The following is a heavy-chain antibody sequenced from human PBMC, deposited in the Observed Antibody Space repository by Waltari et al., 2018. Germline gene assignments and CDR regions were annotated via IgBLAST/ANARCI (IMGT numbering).Heavy chain of an antibody. Sequence: QLQLQESGPGLVKPSGTLSLICAVSGDSMNYWWRWVRQPAGKGLEWIGQVLGSGRTNYNPSFASRATLSLATSTHQFSLKMTSATAGDTALYYFARDRGRGLYLDTWGQGILVTVSP. V-gene: IGHV4-4*02. CDR3: ARDRGRGLYLDT. CDR2: VLGSGRT. D-gene: IGHD2-15*01. J-gene: IGHJ4*02. CDR1: GDSMNYW.